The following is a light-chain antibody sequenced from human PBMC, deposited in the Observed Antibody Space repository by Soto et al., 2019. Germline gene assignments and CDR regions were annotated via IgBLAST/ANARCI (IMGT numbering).Light chain of an antibody. CDR3: QAYKDGAWT. CDR1: QRIDRY. J-gene: IGKJ1*01. Sequence: DIQLTQSPSTLSASVGDRVTVTCRASQRIDRYLAWYQQKPGKAPKLLVYDASTLEGGVPSSFSGSGSATEFILTISSLQPDDFDTYYSQAYKDGAWTFGQGTRVEIK. CDR2: DAS. V-gene: IGKV1-5*01.